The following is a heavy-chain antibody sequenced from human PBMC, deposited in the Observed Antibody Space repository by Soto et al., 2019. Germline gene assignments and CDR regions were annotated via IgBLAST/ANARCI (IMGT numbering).Heavy chain of an antibody. Sequence: QTLTLTCVIAGDSVFSDAACWNWIRQSPARGLEWLGRTYYRSRWFLDYAPSIESRLTIRPDTSRNQFSLHLESATPEDSAVYYCVRMRCSGGTCLDGLDVWGHGTTVTVSS. CDR1: GDSVFSDAAC. D-gene: IGHD2-15*01. CDR2: TYYRSRWFL. CDR3: VRMRCSGGTCLDGLDV. V-gene: IGHV6-1*01. J-gene: IGHJ6*02.